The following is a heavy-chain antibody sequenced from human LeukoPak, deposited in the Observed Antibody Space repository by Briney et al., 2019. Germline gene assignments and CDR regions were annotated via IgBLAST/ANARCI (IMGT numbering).Heavy chain of an antibody. CDR1: GFTYSNHV. J-gene: IGHJ4*02. D-gene: IGHD3-22*01. CDR3: ARRGSITMIVGGYFDY. Sequence: PGGSLRLSCAASGFTYSNHVMSWIRQAPGKGLEWVAYIRQDGTEKGYVDFVKGRFTISRDNAKNSLYLQMNSLRAEDTAVYYCARRGSITMIVGGYFDYWGQGTLVTVSS. CDR2: IRQDGTEK. V-gene: IGHV3-7*03.